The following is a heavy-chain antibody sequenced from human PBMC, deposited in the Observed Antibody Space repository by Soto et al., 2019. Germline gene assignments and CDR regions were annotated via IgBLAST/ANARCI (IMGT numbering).Heavy chain of an antibody. CDR1: GFTFSSYE. Sequence: GGSLRLSCAASGFTFSSYEMNWVRQAPGKGLEWVSYISSSGSTIYYADSVKGRFTISRDNAKNSLYLQMNSLRAEDTAVYYCAREGVHCSGGSCYSSWFDPWGQGTLVTVSS. D-gene: IGHD2-15*01. V-gene: IGHV3-48*03. J-gene: IGHJ5*02. CDR3: AREGVHCSGGSCYSSWFDP. CDR2: ISSSGSTI.